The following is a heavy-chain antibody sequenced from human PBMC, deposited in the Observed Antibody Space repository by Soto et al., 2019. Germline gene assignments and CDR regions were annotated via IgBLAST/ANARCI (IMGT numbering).Heavy chain of an antibody. CDR2: IYYSGST. CDR1: GGSIISGDYY. CDR3: AREVRYFDWLLWTRITTHFDY. V-gene: IGHV4-30-4*01. J-gene: IGHJ4*02. D-gene: IGHD3-9*01. Sequence: PSATLSLTCTVSGGSIISGDYYWSWLRQPPGKGLEWIGYIYYSGSTYYNPSLKSRVTISVDTSKNQFSLKLSSVTAADTAVYYCAREVRYFDWLLWTRITTHFDYWGQGTLVTVSS.